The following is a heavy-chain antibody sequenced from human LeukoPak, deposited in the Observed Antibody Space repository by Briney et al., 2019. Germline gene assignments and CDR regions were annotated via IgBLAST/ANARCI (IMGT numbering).Heavy chain of an antibody. CDR3: ARDNTYYYDSSGFNWFDP. D-gene: IGHD3-22*01. V-gene: IGHV1-69*13. J-gene: IGHJ5*02. CDR2: IIPIFGTA. CDR1: GGTFSSYA. Sequence: ASVKVSCEASGGTFSSYAISWVRQAPGQGLEWMGGIIPIFGTANYAQKFQGRVTITADESTSTAYMELSSLRSEDTAVYYCARDNTYYYDSSGFNWFDPWGQGTLVTVSS.